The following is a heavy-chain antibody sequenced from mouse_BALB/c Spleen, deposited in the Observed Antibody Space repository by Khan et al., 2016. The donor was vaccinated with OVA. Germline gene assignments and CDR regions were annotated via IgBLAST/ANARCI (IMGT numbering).Heavy chain of an antibody. D-gene: IGHD1-1*01. CDR1: GFSLTSYG. Sequence: QVQLKESGPGLVAPSQTLSITCTVSGFSLTSYGVHWVRQPPGKGLEWLGVIWAGGSTNHNSALMSRLSISKDNSKSQVFLKMNSLQTEDTAMYDCARAFDYGAWFAYWGQGTLVTVSA. V-gene: IGHV2-9*02. J-gene: IGHJ3*01. CDR2: IWAGGST. CDR3: ARAFDYGAWFAY.